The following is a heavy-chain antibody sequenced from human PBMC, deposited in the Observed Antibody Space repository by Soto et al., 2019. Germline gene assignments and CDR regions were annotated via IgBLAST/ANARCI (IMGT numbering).Heavy chain of an antibody. CDR3: ARQAID. CDR1: GGSISDYY. CDR2: VYYSGST. V-gene: IGHV4-59*08. J-gene: IGHJ4*02. Sequence: QVQLQESGPGLVKPSETLSLTCTVSGGSISDYYWSWFRQAPGKGLDWIGYVYYSGSTNYNPSLHSRVTISVDTSKNQFSLKLSSVTAADTAIYYCARQAIDWGQGTLVTVSS.